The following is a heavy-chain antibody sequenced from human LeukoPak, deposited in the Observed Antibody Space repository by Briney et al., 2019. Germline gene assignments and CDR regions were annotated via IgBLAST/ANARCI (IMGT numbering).Heavy chain of an antibody. CDR1: GFTFSSYA. V-gene: IGHV3-23*01. CDR3: AKGVAVAERSYYFDY. D-gene: IGHD6-19*01. CDR2: ISYSGGST. Sequence: PGGSLRLSCAASGFTFSSYAMNWVRQAPGKGLEWVSIISYSGGSTYYADSVKGRFTISRDNSKNTLYLQMNSLRAEDTAVYYCAKGVAVAERSYYFDYWGQGTLVTIPS. J-gene: IGHJ4*02.